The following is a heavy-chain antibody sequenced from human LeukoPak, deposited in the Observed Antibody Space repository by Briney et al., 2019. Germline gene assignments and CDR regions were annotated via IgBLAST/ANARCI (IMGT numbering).Heavy chain of an antibody. V-gene: IGHV3-53*01. CDR1: GFTVSSNY. Sequence: GGSLRLSCAASGFTVSSNYMSWVRQAPGKGLKWVSTITTGGPNTYYADSVKGRFTVSRDDSKNTLYLQMNSLRAEDTAVYYCAKDGGLWVSAHWGDSWGRGTLVTVSS. J-gene: IGHJ4*02. CDR2: ITTGGPNT. CDR3: AKDGGLWVSAHWGDS. D-gene: IGHD7-27*01.